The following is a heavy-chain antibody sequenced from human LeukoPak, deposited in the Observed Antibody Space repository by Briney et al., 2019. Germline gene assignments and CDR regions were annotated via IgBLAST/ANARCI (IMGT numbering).Heavy chain of an antibody. Sequence: GGSLRLSCAAPGFTFSDYYMSWIRQAPGKGLEWVSYISSSASTIYYADSVKGRFTISRDNAKNSLYLQMNSLRAEDTAVYYCAKDPIVGATSYYFDYWGQGTLVTVSS. CDR2: ISSSASTI. CDR3: AKDPIVGATSYYFDY. CDR1: GFTFSDYY. V-gene: IGHV3-11*01. J-gene: IGHJ4*02. D-gene: IGHD1-26*01.